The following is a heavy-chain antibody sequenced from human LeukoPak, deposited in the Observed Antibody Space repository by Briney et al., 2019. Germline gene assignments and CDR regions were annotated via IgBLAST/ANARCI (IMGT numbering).Heavy chain of an antibody. CDR1: GFTFSSYA. Sequence: GRSLRLSCAASGFTFSSYAMHWVRQAPGKGLEWVAVISYDGSNKYYADSVKGRFTISRDNSKNTLYLQMNSLRAEDTPVYYCARTDLGELALRFDYWGQGTLSPSPQ. J-gene: IGHJ4*02. D-gene: IGHD3-16*02. CDR3: ARTDLGELALRFDY. V-gene: IGHV3-30-3*01. CDR2: ISYDGSNK.